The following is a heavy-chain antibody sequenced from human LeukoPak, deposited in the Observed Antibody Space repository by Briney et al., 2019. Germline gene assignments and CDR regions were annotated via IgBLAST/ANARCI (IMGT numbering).Heavy chain of an antibody. Sequence: PSETLSLTCAVSGYSISSGYYWGWIRQPPGKGLEWIGEINHSGSTNYNPSLKSRVTISVDTSKNQFSLKLSSVTAADTAVYYCARPVVADAFDIWGQGTLVTVSS. J-gene: IGHJ4*02. CDR1: GYSISSGYY. V-gene: IGHV4-38-2*01. CDR2: INHSGST. D-gene: IGHD2-15*01. CDR3: ARPVVADAFDI.